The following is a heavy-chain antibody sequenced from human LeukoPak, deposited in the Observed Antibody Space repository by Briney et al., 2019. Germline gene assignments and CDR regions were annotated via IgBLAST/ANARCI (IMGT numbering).Heavy chain of an antibody. CDR3: ARDVAYCGGDCQNDY. J-gene: IGHJ4*02. CDR2: IKQDGSEK. D-gene: IGHD2-21*02. Sequence: GGSLRLSCAASGFTFSSYWMSWVRQAPGKGLEWVANIKQDGSEKYYVDSVKGRFTISRDNAKNSLYLQMNSLRAEDTAVYYCARDVAYCGGDCQNDYWGQGTLVTVSS. V-gene: IGHV3-7*01. CDR1: GFTFSSYW.